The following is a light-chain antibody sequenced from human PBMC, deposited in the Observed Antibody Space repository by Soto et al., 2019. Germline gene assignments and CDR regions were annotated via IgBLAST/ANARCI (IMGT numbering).Light chain of an antibody. J-gene: IGKJ1*01. CDR3: QQYGGATRT. V-gene: IGKV3-20*01. CDR1: QSVSSSS. CDR2: GAS. Sequence: EIVLTQSPGTLSLSPGERATLACRASQSVSSSSLAWYQQKPGQAPRLLIYGASSRATGIPDRFSGSGSGTDFTLTISRLETEDFAVYYCQQYGGATRTFGEGTKVEIK.